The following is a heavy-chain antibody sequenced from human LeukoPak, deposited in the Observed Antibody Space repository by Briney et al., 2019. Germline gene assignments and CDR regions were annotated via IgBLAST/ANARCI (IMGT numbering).Heavy chain of an antibody. CDR2: IYYIGST. J-gene: IGHJ6*03. Sequence: SETLSLTCTVLGGDISVYYWSWIRQPPGKGPEGMGIIYYIGSTNYNPSLRIRAPQPVATSRNQLSLNLSPVPAAARACYYCAGGGSCQSPSCRAGYFHFSYMDVWGKGNTFTISS. CDR1: GGDISVYY. CDR3: AGGGSCQSPSCRAGYFHFSYMDV. D-gene: IGHD2-2*03. V-gene: IGHV4-59*01.